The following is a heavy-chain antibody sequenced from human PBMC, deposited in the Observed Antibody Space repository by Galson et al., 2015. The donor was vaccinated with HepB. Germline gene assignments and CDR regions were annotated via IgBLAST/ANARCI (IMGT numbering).Heavy chain of an antibody. CDR2: IYPGDSDT. J-gene: IGHJ6*03. V-gene: IGHV5-51*03. CDR1: GYSFTSYW. D-gene: IGHD1-26*01. CDR3: ARRVVGATYYYYMDV. Sequence: QSGAEVKKPGESLKISCKGSGYSFTSYWIGWVRQMPGKGLEWMGIIYPGDSDTRYSPSFQGQVTISADKSISTAYLQWSSLKASDTAMYYCARRVVGATYYYYMDVWGKGTTVTVSS.